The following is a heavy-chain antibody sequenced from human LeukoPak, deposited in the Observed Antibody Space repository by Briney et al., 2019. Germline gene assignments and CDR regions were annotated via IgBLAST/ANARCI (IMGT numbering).Heavy chain of an antibody. CDR3: ARDPGYNYGFDY. V-gene: IGHV3-66*01. CDR1: GFPVSDNY. D-gene: IGHD5-18*01. CDR2: IYSDGTT. J-gene: IGHJ4*02. Sequence: GGSLRLSCAASGFPVSDNYMSWVRQAPGKGLEWVSIIYSDGTTYYAGSVKGRFTISRDNSKNSLYLQMNSLRAEDTAVYYCARDPGYNYGFDYWGQGTLVTVSS.